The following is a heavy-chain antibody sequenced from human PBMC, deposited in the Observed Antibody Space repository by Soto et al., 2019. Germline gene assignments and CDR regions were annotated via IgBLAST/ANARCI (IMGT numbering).Heavy chain of an antibody. Sequence: QVQLVESGGGLVKPGGSLRLSCAASGFTFSDYYMTWIRQAPGKGLEWLSYITYNGDTIYYADCVKGRFTISRDNAHNSLYLEMNSLRAEDTAIYYCARLRPTNTGGTFNIWGHGTMVTVSS. J-gene: IGHJ3*02. CDR1: GFTFSDYY. CDR3: ARLRPTNTGGTFNI. D-gene: IGHD3-16*01. CDR2: ITYNGDTI. V-gene: IGHV3-11*01.